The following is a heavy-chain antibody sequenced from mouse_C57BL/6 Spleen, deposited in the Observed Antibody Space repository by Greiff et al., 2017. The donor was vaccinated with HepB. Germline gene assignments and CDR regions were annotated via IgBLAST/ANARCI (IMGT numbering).Heavy chain of an antibody. D-gene: IGHD2-5*01. V-gene: IGHV1-81*01. CDR1: GYTFTSYG. J-gene: IGHJ4*01. CDR2: IYPRSGNT. Sequence: VKLMESGAELARPGASVKLSCKASGYTFTSYGISWVKQRTGQGLEWIGEIYPRSGNTYYNEKFKGKATLTADKSSSTAYMVLRSLTSEDSAVYFCARGDYSNYRFYAMDYWGQGTSVTVSS. CDR3: ARGDYSNYRFYAMDY.